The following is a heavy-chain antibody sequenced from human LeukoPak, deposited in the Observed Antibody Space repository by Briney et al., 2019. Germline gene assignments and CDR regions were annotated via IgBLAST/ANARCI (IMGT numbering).Heavy chain of an antibody. V-gene: IGHV4-59*01. CDR3: AREFSWSGFFDY. Sequence: SETLSLTRTVSDGSISSYYWSWIRQPPRKGLEWIGHIYDSGSTNYNPSLQSRVTISVDTSKNHFSLKLSSVTAADTAVYYCAREFSWSGFFDYWGQGTLVTVSS. CDR2: IYDSGST. J-gene: IGHJ4*02. D-gene: IGHD3-3*01. CDR1: DGSISSYY.